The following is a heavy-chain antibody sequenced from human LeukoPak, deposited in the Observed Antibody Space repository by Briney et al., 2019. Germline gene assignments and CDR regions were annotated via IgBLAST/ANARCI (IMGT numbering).Heavy chain of an antibody. Sequence: SETLSLTCAVYGGSFSGYFWTWVRQPPGKGLEWIGEINHSGSTNYNPSLKSRVTISVDTSKNQFSLKLSSVTAADTAVYYCASPPSELLRLGELSLIYWGQGTLVTVSS. CDR2: INHSGST. CDR1: GGSFSGYF. J-gene: IGHJ4*02. CDR3: ASPPSELLRLGELSLIY. V-gene: IGHV4-34*01. D-gene: IGHD3-16*02.